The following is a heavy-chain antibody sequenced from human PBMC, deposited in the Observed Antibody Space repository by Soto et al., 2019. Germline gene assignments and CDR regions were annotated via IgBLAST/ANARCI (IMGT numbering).Heavy chain of an antibody. CDR2: ISGSGGST. CDR1: GFTFSSYA. CDR3: AKDPSGQLFVVVPAASDY. Sequence: GGSLRLSCAASGFTFSSYAMSWVRQAPGKGLEWVSAISGSGGSTYYADSVKGRFTISRDNSKNTLYLQMNSLRAEDTAVYYCAKDPSGQLFVVVPAASDYWGQGTLVTVSS. D-gene: IGHD2-2*01. J-gene: IGHJ4*02. V-gene: IGHV3-23*01.